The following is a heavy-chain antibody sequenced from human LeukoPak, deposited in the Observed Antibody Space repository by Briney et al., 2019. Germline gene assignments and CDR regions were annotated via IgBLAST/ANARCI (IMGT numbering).Heavy chain of an antibody. CDR3: ARGWVSSGYLFDY. Sequence: SETLSLTCAVYGGSFSGYYWRWIRQPPGKGLEWIGEINHSGSTNYNPSLTSRVTISVDTSKNQFSLKLSSVTAADTAVYYCARGWVSSGYLFDYGGQGTLVTVS. V-gene: IGHV4-34*01. J-gene: IGHJ4*02. CDR2: INHSGST. D-gene: IGHD5-12*01. CDR1: GGSFSGYY.